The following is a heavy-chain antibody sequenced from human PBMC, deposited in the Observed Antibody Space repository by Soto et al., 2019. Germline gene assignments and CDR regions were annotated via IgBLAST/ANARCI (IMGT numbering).Heavy chain of an antibody. D-gene: IGHD4-4*01. CDR2: VNPKRGDA. Sequence: QVLLVQSGAEMKKPGASVKVSCKASGYKFSDYYIHWVRQAPGQGLEWMGWVNPKRGDAIYAQKFQGWVTMTRDAAFSTAYLELNRLSSDDTATSYCARDTGIPGRFWYFDLWGRGTLITVSS. V-gene: IGHV1-2*04. CDR3: ARDTGIPGRFWYFDL. J-gene: IGHJ2*01. CDR1: GYKFSDYY.